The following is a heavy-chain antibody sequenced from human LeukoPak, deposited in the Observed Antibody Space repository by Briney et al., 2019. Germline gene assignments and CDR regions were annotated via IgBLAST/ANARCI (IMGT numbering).Heavy chain of an antibody. Sequence: SETLSLTCTVSGGSISRGAYYWSWIRQHPGKGLEWIGYIHYSGSTYHNPSLKSRVTISVDTSKNQFSLNLSSVTAADTAVYYCARAPDPNFYDRSGFDYWGQGTLITVSS. CDR1: GGSISRGAYY. V-gene: IGHV4-31*03. CDR2: IHYSGST. D-gene: IGHD3-22*01. J-gene: IGHJ4*02. CDR3: ARAPDPNFYDRSGFDY.